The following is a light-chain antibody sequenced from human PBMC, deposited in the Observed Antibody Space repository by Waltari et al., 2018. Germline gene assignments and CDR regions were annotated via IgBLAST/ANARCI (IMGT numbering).Light chain of an antibody. CDR1: QGVGKY. J-gene: IGKJ1*01. CDR3: QKYDFLPAT. CDR2: QAS. Sequence: EIVLTQSPGTLSLSPGERATLSCRASQGVGKYLAWYQQRPGQASRLLLYQASVRASGIPDRFSGSGFGTDVSLTISRREPEDFAVYYCQKYDFLPATFGQGTTVEIK. V-gene: IGKV3-20*01.